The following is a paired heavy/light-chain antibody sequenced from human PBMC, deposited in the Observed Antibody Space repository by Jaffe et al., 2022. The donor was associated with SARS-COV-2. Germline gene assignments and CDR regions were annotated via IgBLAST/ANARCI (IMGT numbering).Heavy chain of an antibody. V-gene: IGHV1-18*01. CDR3: AKDLWDGSEHYNWFDT. CDR1: GYIFTSFG. Sequence: QVRLVQSGAEVKKPGASVKVSCKTSGYIFTSFGISWVRQAPGQGLEWMGWIGVYNGKTNSAQKVQGRVTMTTDTSTSTAYMELRSLRSDDTAVYYCAKDLWDGSEHYNWFDTWGQGTLVTVSS. J-gene: IGHJ5*02. D-gene: IGHD3-22*01. CDR2: IGVYNGKT.
Light chain of an antibody. CDR3: QQRANWPWT. CDR2: DAS. CDR1: QGISHY. V-gene: IGKV3D-11*01. Sequence: EIVLTQSPATLSLSPGERATLSCRASQGISHYLAWYQQKPGQAPRLLVYDASTRATGIPVRFSGSGPATNFTLTISSLEPEDFAVYYCQQRANWPWTFGQGTKVEIK. J-gene: IGKJ1*01.